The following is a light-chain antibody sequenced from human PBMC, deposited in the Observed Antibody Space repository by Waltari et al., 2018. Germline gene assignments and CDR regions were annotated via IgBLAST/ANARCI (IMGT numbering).Light chain of an antibody. CDR2: GKN. CDR3: NSRDSSGNHLV. Sequence: SSELTQDPAVSVALGQTVRITCQGDSLRRYYASWYQQKQGQAPVLVIYGKNNRHSGIPDRFSGSSSGNTASLTITGAQAEDEADYYCNSRDSSGNHLVFGGGTKLTVL. J-gene: IGLJ2*01. V-gene: IGLV3-19*01. CDR1: SLRRYY.